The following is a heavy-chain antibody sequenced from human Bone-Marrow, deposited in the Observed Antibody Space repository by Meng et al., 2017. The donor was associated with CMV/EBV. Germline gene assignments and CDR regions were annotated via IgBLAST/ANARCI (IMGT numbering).Heavy chain of an antibody. CDR2: IWADGNNK. D-gene: IGHD3-3*01. J-gene: IGHJ4*02. CDR3: ARDCYRHDFWSGYCFDY. CDR1: GFTFSTSG. V-gene: IGHV3-33*01. Sequence: GESLKISCAASGFTFSTSGMHWVRQAPGKGLQWVAVIWADGNNKYYGDSVKGRFTISRDNSKNTLYLQMDSLRAEDTAVYYCARDCYRHDFWSGYCFDYWGQGTLVTVSS.